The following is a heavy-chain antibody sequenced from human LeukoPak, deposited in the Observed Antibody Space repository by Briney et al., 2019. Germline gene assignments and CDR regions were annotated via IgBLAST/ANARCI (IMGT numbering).Heavy chain of an antibody. CDR2: IYYSGST. Sequence: PSQTLSLTCTVSGGSISSGGYYWSWIRQHPGKGLEWIGYIYYSGSTYYNPSLKSRVTISIDTSKNQFSLKLSSVTAADTAVYYCASAGFGEFVFDYWGQGTLVTVSS. CDR1: GGSISSGGYY. CDR3: ASAGFGEFVFDY. V-gene: IGHV4-31*03. J-gene: IGHJ4*02. D-gene: IGHD3-10*01.